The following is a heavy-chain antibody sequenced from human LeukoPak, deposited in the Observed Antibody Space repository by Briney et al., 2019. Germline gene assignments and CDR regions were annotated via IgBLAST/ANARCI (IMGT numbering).Heavy chain of an antibody. V-gene: IGHV4-59*08. CDR2: IDYSGRT. CDR1: GGSLSGYY. CDR3: ARQVVDTAMVDDAFDV. D-gene: IGHD5-18*01. Sequence: SETLSLTCTVSGGSLSGYYWSWMRQPPGKGLEWIGYIDYSGRTNYNPSLKSRVTVSVDTFKNQFSLKVSSATAADTAVYYCARQVVDTAMVDDAFDVWGQGTMVTVSS. J-gene: IGHJ3*01.